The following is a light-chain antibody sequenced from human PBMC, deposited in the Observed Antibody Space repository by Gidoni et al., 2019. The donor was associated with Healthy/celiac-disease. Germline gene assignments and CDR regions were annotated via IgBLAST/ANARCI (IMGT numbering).Light chain of an antibody. Sequence: ELVLTQSPATLSLSPGERATLSCRASQSVSSYLAWYQQKPGQAPRLLIYDASNRATGIPARCSGSGSGTDFTLTSSSLEPEDFAVYYCQQRSNWPVTFGQGTRLEIK. CDR1: QSVSSY. V-gene: IGKV3-11*01. CDR3: QQRSNWPVT. CDR2: DAS. J-gene: IGKJ5*01.